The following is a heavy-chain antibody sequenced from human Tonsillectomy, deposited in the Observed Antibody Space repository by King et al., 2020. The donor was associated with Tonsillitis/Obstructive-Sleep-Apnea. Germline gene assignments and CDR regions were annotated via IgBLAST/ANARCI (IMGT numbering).Heavy chain of an antibody. J-gene: IGHJ1*01. CDR2: IYPGDSDT. CDR3: ARLRYCSSTSCYALQH. CDR1: GYSFTSYW. Sequence: QLVQSGAEVKKPGESLKISCKGSGYSFTSYWIGWVRQMPGKGLEWMGIIYPGDSDTRYSPSFQGQVTISADKSISTAYLPWSSLKASDTAMYYCARLRYCSSTSCYALQHWGQGTLVTVSS. D-gene: IGHD2-2*01. V-gene: IGHV5-51*01.